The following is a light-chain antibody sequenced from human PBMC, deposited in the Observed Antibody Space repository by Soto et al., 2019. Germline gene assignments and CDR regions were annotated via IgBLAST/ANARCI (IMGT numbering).Light chain of an antibody. J-gene: IGKJ5*01. V-gene: IGKV3-11*01. CDR3: LQRSDWPIT. CDR1: LSVSSY. CDR2: DAS. Sequence: EIVLTRSPATLSLSPGEGATLSCRASLSVSSYLAWYQQKPGQAPRLLIYDASNRATGIPARFSGSGSGTDFTLTISSLEPEDFAVYYCLQRSDWPITFGQGTRLEIK.